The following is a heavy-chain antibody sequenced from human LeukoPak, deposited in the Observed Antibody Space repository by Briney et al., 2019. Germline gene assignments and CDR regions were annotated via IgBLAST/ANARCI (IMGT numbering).Heavy chain of an antibody. J-gene: IGHJ4*02. V-gene: IGHV5-51*01. CDR1: GYSFTTNW. D-gene: IGHD1-26*01. Sequence: GESLKISCKGSGYSFTTNWIGWVRQMPGKGLEWMGIIYPGDSDTRYSSSFQGQVTMSADTSISTAYLQWSSLKASDTAMYYCAIRYSGTYSDYWGQGTLVTVSS. CDR3: AIRYSGTYSDY. CDR2: IYPGDSDT.